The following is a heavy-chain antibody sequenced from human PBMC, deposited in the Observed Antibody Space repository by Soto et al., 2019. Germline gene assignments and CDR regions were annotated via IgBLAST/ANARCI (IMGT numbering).Heavy chain of an antibody. CDR3: ARGGDDFYKYYMDV. D-gene: IGHD3-10*01. J-gene: IGHJ6*03. Sequence: EVQLVESGGGPVKPGGSLRLSCAASGFTFSRFSMSWVRQAPGKGLEWVSSISTSSLYIYYADSVKGRFTISRDEARDSLYLQMNSLRAEDTAVYYCARGGDDFYKYYMDVWGKGNTVTVSS. CDR2: ISTSSLYI. CDR1: GFTFSRFS. V-gene: IGHV3-21*01.